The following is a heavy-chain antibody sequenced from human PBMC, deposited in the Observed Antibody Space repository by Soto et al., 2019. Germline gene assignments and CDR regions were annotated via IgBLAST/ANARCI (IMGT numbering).Heavy chain of an antibody. V-gene: IGHV3-21*01. D-gene: IGHD2-8*02. CDR1: EFEFGAYI. J-gene: IGHJ4*02. CDR3: ARQRCTGGSCVLDY. CDR2: ISGRSDDV. Sequence: EVQLVESGGGLVRPGGSLRLSCAASEFEFGAYIMTWVRQAPGKGLQWVSSISGRSDDVYYGDSVTGRFTISRHNAKNSLYLQMTSLRADDTAIYYCARQRCTGGSCVLDYWGRGTLVTVSS.